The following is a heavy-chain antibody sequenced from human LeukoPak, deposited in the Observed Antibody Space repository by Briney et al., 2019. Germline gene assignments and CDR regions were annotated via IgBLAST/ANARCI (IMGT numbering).Heavy chain of an antibody. V-gene: IGHV3-23*01. CDR3: AKDVRITTIVVVITSFDY. Sequence: PGGSLRLSRAASGFTFSSYAMTWVRQAPGKGLEWVSTISGGGGSRFYADSVKGRFTISRDNSKNTLYLQMNSLRAEDTAVYYCAKDVRITTIVVVITSFDYWGQGTLVTVSS. CDR1: GFTFSSYA. J-gene: IGHJ4*02. D-gene: IGHD3-22*01. CDR2: ISGGGGSR.